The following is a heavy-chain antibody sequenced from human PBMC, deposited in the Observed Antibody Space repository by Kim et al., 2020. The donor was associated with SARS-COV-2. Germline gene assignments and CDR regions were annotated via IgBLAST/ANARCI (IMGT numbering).Heavy chain of an antibody. CDR2: ISAYNGNT. J-gene: IGHJ4*02. Sequence: ASVKVPCKASGYTFTSYGISWVRQAPGQGLEWMGWISAYNGNTNYAQKLQGRVTMTTDTSTSTAYMELRSLRSDDTAVYYCARQHYDILTGYSYSDYWGQGTLVTVSS. D-gene: IGHD3-9*01. CDR3: ARQHYDILTGYSYSDY. CDR1: GYTFTSYG. V-gene: IGHV1-18*04.